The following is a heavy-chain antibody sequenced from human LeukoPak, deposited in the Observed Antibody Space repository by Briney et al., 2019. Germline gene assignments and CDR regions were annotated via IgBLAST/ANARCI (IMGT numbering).Heavy chain of an antibody. CDR2: ISAYNGNT. J-gene: IGHJ4*02. D-gene: IGHD6-19*01. V-gene: IGHV1-18*01. CDR3: ARGYPSGWHGTAFDY. Sequence: GASVKVSCKASGYTFTSYGISWVRQAPGQGLEWMGWISAYNGNTNYAQELQGRVTMTTDTSTSTAYMELKSLKSDDTAVYYCARGYPSGWHGTAFDYWGQGTLVTVSS. CDR1: GYTFTSYG.